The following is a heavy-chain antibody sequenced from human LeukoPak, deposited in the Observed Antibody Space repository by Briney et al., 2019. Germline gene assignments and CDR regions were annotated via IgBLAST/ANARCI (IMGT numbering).Heavy chain of an antibody. V-gene: IGHV4-39*01. Sequence: SETLSLTCTVSGGSISSSSYYWGWIRQPPGKGLEWIGNIYYSGSTYYNPSLKSRVTISVDTSKNQFSLKLSSVTAADTAVYYCARLQGGWQKLDYWGQGTLVTVSS. J-gene: IGHJ4*02. CDR2: IYYSGST. D-gene: IGHD6-19*01. CDR1: GGSISSSSYY. CDR3: ARLQGGWQKLDY.